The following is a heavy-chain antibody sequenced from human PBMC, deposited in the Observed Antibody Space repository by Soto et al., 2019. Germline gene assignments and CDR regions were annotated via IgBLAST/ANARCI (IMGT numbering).Heavy chain of an antibody. D-gene: IGHD1-26*01. Sequence: EVQLVESGGGLLQPGGSVRLSCAASGFTFSVSSMHWVRQASGKGLEWLGRIRSKANNYATSYSESVKGRFNISRDDSQDTMFLQMNSLRTEDTAMYYCAIVGVGFGYWGQGTLVTVSS. CDR2: IRSKANNYAT. V-gene: IGHV3-73*01. J-gene: IGHJ4*02. CDR1: GFTFSVSS. CDR3: AIVGVGFGY.